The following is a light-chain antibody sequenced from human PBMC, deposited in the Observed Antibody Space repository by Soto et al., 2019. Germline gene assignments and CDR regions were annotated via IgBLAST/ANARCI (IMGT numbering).Light chain of an antibody. CDR1: SSDVGRYNL. J-gene: IGLJ3*02. Sequence: QSALTQPASVSGSPGQSITISCTGTSSDVGRYNLVSWYQKHPGKAPKLMIYEASKRPSGVSNRVSGFTSGNMASLTISGLQAEDEADYYCCSYAGSSTWVFGGGTKLTVL. V-gene: IGLV2-23*01. CDR2: EAS. CDR3: CSYAGSSTWV.